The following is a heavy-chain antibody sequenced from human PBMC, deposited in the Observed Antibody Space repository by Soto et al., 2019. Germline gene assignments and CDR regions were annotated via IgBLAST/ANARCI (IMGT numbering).Heavy chain of an antibody. CDR1: GYTFSDYG. CDR3: AREPPETPPDY. V-gene: IGHV1-18*01. Sequence: ASVKVSCKASGYTFSDYGISWVRQAPGQGLEWMGWISTKNGNTNFAQKFRGRVTMTTDTSTSTVYMELRSLKPDDSAVYYCAREPPETPPDYWGQGTLVTVSS. CDR2: ISTKNGNT. J-gene: IGHJ4*02.